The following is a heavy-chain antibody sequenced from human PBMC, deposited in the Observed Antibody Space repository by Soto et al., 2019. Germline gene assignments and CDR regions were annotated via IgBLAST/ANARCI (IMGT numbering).Heavy chain of an antibody. CDR2: ISGSGGST. Sequence: HPGGSLRLSCAASGFTFSSYAMSWVRQAPGKGLEWVSAISGSGGSTYYADSVKGRFTTSRDNSKNTLYLQMNSLRAEDTAVYYCAKEPLSLYYDFWSGYLTPYYFDYWGQGTLVTVSS. D-gene: IGHD3-3*01. CDR3: AKEPLSLYYDFWSGYLTPYYFDY. V-gene: IGHV3-23*01. J-gene: IGHJ4*02. CDR1: GFTFSSYA.